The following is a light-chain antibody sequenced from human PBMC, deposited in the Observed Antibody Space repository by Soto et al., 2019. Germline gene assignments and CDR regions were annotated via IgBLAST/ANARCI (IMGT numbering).Light chain of an antibody. J-gene: IGLJ1*01. Sequence: QSVLTQPPSVSGAPGQRVTSSCTGSSSNIGAGYDVHWYQQLPGTAPKLLIYGNSNRPSGVPDRFSGSKFGTSASLAITGLQAEDEADYYCQSYDSSLSGYYVFGTGTKLTVL. CDR1: SSNIGAGYD. CDR2: GNS. V-gene: IGLV1-40*01. CDR3: QSYDSSLSGYYV.